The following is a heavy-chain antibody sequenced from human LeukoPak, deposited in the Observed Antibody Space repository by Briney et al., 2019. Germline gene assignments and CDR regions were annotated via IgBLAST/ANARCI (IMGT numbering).Heavy chain of an antibody. Sequence: PSQTLSLTCAISGDSLSSNSAAWNWIRQSPSRGLEWLGRTYYRSKWYNDYAVSVKSRITINPDTSKNQFSLQLNSVTPEDTAVYYCARERASQQLVLPFDYWGQGTLVTVSS. J-gene: IGHJ4*02. CDR2: TYYRSKWYN. CDR3: ARERASQQLVLPFDY. D-gene: IGHD6-13*01. V-gene: IGHV6-1*01. CDR1: GDSLSSNSAA.